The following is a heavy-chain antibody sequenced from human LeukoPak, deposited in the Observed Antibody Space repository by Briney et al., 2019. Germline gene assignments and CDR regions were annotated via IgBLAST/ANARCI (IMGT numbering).Heavy chain of an antibody. J-gene: IGHJ5*02. CDR2: INSDVSTI. V-gene: IGHV3-48*02. D-gene: IGHD6-25*01. CDR3: ARGNIGAMDP. CDR1: GFIFSRYS. Sequence: GGSLRLSCAASGFIFSRYSMNWVRQAPGKGLEWVSFINSDVSTIHYADSVKGRFTISRDNAKNSLYLQVNTLRDEDTAVYYCARGNIGAMDPWGQGTLVTVSS.